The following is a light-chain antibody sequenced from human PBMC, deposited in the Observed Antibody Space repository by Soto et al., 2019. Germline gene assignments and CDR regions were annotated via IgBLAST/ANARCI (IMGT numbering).Light chain of an antibody. V-gene: IGKV3-20*01. Sequence: IVFTQSRGTLGFXPXVXXTXXXTVSQSVSSSYLVWHQQKPGQAPRLLIYAASRRATGIPDRFSGSGSGTNFTLTISRLETEDFAVYYCQQYGGSPGTFGQGTKVDIK. CDR3: QQYGGSPGT. J-gene: IGKJ1*01. CDR1: QSVSSSY. CDR2: AAS.